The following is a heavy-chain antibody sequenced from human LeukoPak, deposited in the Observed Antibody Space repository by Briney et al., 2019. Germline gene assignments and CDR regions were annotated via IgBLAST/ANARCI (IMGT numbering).Heavy chain of an antibody. CDR3: AKRGVVIRVILVGFHKEAYYFDS. D-gene: IGHD3-22*01. CDR1: GTTLSNYG. V-gene: IGHV3-23*01. Sequence: GGSLRLSCAVSGTTLSNYGMSWVRQAPGKGLEWVAGISGSGGRTDYADSVKGRFTISRDNSKNTLYLQMKSLRAEDTAVYFCAKRGVVIRVILVGFHKEAYYFDSWGQGALVTVSS. CDR2: ISGSGGRT. J-gene: IGHJ4*02.